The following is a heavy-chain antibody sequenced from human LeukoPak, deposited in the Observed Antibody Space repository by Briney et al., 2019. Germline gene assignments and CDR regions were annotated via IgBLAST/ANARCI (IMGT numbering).Heavy chain of an antibody. CDR1: GFTSSGYW. V-gene: IGHV3-7*01. CDR3: AKLARGDGFDL. Sequence: GGSLRVSCAASGFTSSGYWMSWVRQAPGKGLQWVASIKQDGSPKKYVDPVRGRFTISGDNAKNSVYLQMNSLGAEDTAVYYCAKLARGDGFDLWGQGTKVTVSS. J-gene: IGHJ3*01. CDR2: IKQDGSPK.